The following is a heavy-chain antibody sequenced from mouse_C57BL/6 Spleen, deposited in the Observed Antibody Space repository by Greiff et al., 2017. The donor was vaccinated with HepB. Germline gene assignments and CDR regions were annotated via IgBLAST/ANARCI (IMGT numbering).Heavy chain of an antibody. CDR2: IDPSDSYT. J-gene: IGHJ1*03. Sequence: QVQLQQSGAELVKPGASVKLSCKASGYTFTSYWMQWVKQRPGQGLEWIGEIDPSDSYTNYNQKFKGKATLTVDTSSSTAYMQLSSLTSEDSAVYYCARPTVVARWYFDVWGTGTTVTVSS. V-gene: IGHV1-50*01. CDR3: ARPTVVARWYFDV. CDR1: GYTFTSYW. D-gene: IGHD1-1*01.